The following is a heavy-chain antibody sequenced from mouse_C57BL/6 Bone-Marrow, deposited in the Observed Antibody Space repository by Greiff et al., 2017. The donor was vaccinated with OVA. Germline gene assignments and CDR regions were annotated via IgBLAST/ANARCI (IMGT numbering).Heavy chain of an antibody. V-gene: IGHV5-16*01. CDR2: INYDGSST. J-gene: IGHJ1*03. CDR3: ARDLLCLRSPYWYFDV. D-gene: IGHD2-2*01. Sequence: EVKLMESEGGLVQPGSSMKLSCTASGFTFSDYYMAWVRQVPEKGLEWVANINYDGSSTYYLDSLKSRFIISRDNAKNILYLQMSSLKSEDTASYYCARDLLCLRSPYWYFDVWGTGTTVTVSS. CDR1: GFTFSDYY.